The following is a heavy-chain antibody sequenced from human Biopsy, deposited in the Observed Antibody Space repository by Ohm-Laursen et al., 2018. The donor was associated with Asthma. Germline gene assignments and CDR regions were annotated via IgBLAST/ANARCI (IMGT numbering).Heavy chain of an antibody. CDR1: GFTFSSYS. V-gene: IGHV3-21*01. CDR2: ISNSSSYI. D-gene: IGHD3-16*01. CDR3: AREGGADYYYYGMDV. Sequence: SLRLSCAASGFTFSSYSMNWVRQAPGKGLEWVSSISNSSSYIYYADSVKGRFTISRDNAKNSLYLQMNSLRAEDTAVYYCAREGGADYYYYGMDVWGQGTTVTVSS. J-gene: IGHJ6*02.